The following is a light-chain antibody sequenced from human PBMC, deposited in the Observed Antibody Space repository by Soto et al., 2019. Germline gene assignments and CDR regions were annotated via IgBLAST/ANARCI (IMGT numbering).Light chain of an antibody. V-gene: IGLV2-11*01. CDR2: DVI. CDR1: SSDVGNYNY. CDR3: CSYAGSYAYV. J-gene: IGLJ1*01. Sequence: QSVLTQPRSVSGSPGQSVTISCTGTSSDVGNYNYVSWYQQHPGKAPKLMIYDVIKRPSGVPDRFSGSKSGITASLTISGLQAEDEAAYYCCSYAGSYAYVFGTGTKV.